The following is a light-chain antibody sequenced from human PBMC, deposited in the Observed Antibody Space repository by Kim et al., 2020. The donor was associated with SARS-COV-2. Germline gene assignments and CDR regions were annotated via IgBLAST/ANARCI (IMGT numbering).Light chain of an antibody. CDR2: YGS. Sequence: SYELTQPPSVSVAPGKTARITCGGDNIGSKSVHWYQQKPGQAPVLLIYYGSDRPSGIPERFSGSNSGNTATLTISRVEAGDEADYYCQAWDGSSDRREVFGGGTQLTVL. CDR3: QAWDGSSDRREV. CDR1: NIGSKS. V-gene: IGLV3-21*04. J-gene: IGLJ3*02.